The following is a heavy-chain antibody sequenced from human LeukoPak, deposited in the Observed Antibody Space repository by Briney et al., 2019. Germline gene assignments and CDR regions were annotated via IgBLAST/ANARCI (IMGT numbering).Heavy chain of an antibody. J-gene: IGHJ4*02. CDR3: ARMKVIKGASLDY. Sequence: GGPLRLSCAASGFSFSKYAMHWVRQAPGKGLEWVAVISFDETKKYYADSVKGRFTISRDNSNITLFLQMNSLKTEDTAVYFCARMKVIKGASLDYWGQGSLVTVSS. D-gene: IGHD2/OR15-2a*01. CDR2: ISFDETKK. V-gene: IGHV3-30-3*01. CDR1: GFSFSKYA.